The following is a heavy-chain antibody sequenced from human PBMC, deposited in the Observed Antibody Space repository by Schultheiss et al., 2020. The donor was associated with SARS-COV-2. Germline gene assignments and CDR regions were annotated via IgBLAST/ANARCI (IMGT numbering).Heavy chain of an antibody. CDR1: GYTFTSYY. V-gene: IGHV1-46*01. D-gene: IGHD3-10*01. J-gene: IGHJ4*02. Sequence: ASVKVSCKASGYTFTSYYMHWVRQAPGQGLEWMGIINPSGGSTTYAQKFQDRVTMTRDTSTSTVYMELSSLKSDDTAVYYCARDRGGFWGQGTLVTVSS. CDR2: INPSGGST. CDR3: ARDRGGF.